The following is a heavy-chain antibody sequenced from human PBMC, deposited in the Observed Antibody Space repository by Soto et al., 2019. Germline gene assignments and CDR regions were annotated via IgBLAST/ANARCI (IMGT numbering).Heavy chain of an antibody. CDR3: ARLEGLHKLGGLGM. V-gene: IGHV5-51*01. CDR1: GYTGYW. J-gene: IGHJ3*01. CDR2: IYPADSDT. Sequence: PGESLKISCKGSGYTGYWIAWVRQMPGKGLEWMGIIYPADSDTRYNPSFQGQVTISADKSISTAYLQWSSLKASDTAMYYCARLEGLHKLGGLGMWGQGTMVTVSS. D-gene: IGHD2-15*01.